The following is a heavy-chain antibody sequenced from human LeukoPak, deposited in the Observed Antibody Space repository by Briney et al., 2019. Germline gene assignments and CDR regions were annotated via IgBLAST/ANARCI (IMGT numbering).Heavy chain of an antibody. CDR1: GFTFDDYA. Sequence: PGRSLRLSCAASGFTFDDYAMHWVRHAPGQGLERVSGVSWNCGSKGYADSVKGRFTISRDNAKNSLYLQMNSLRAEDTALYYCAKDLRFGELFKPLGDAFDIWGQGTMVTVSS. V-gene: IGHV3-9*01. J-gene: IGHJ3*02. D-gene: IGHD3-10*01. CDR3: AKDLRFGELFKPLGDAFDI. CDR2: VSWNCGSK.